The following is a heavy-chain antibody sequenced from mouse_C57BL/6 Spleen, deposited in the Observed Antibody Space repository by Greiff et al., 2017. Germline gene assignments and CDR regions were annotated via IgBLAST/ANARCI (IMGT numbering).Heavy chain of an antibody. J-gene: IGHJ2*01. CDR1: GYTFTTYW. V-gene: IGHV1-53*01. CDR3: AGGPYYFDY. CDR2: IYPSNGRS. Sequence: QVQLQQPGPELVKPGASVKLSCKASGYTFTTYWIDWVKQRPGQGLEWIGNIYPSNGRSNYNEKFKSKATLTVDKSSSTAYMQLSSLTSEDSAVYYCAGGPYYFDYWGQGTTLTVSS.